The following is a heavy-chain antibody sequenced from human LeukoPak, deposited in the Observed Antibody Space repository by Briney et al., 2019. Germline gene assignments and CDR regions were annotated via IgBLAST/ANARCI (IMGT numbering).Heavy chain of an antibody. J-gene: IGHJ4*02. V-gene: IGHV4-39*01. CDR2: IYYSGST. CDR3: ATYHYDSSGSTTFDY. Sequence: SETLSLTCTVSGGSISSSRYYWGWIRQPPGKGLEWIGSIYYSGSTYYKSSLKSRVTISADTSKNQFSLKLSSVTAADTAVYYCATYHYDSSGSTTFDYWGQGTLVTVSS. D-gene: IGHD3-22*01. CDR1: GGSISSSRYY.